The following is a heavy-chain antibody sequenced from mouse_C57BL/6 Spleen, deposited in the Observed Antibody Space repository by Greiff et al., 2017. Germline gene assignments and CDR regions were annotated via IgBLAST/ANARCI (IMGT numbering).Heavy chain of an antibody. J-gene: IGHJ2*01. D-gene: IGHD1-1*01. V-gene: IGHV1-53*01. CDR3: AREGVYYYGSSPFDY. CDR2: INPSNGGT. CDR1: GYTFTSYW. Sequence: VQLQQPGTELVKPGASVKLSCKASGYTFTSYWMHWVKQRPGQGLEWIGNINPSNGGTNYNAKFKSKATLTVDKSSSTAYMQLSSLTSEDSAVYYCAREGVYYYGSSPFDYWGQGTTLTVSS.